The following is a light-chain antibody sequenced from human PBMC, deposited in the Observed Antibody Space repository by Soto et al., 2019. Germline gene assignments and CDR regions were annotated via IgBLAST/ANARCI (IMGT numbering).Light chain of an antibody. CDR1: QGISSY. V-gene: IGKV1-9*01. CDR2: AAS. CDR3: QPLNSYPLT. J-gene: IGKJ4*01. Sequence: DIQLTQSPSFLSASVGDRVTITCRASQGISSYLAWYQQKPGKAPKLLIYAASTLQSGVPSRFSGSGSGTEFTLTISSLQPEDFATYYCQPLNSYPLTFGGGTKVDI.